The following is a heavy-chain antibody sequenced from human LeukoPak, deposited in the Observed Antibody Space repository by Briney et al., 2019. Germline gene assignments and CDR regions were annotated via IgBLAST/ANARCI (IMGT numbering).Heavy chain of an antibody. CDR3: ARSIHFSGWYYDY. CDR1: GGSIRSYY. CDR2: IYYSGTT. D-gene: IGHD6-19*01. V-gene: IGHV4-59*01. J-gene: IGHJ4*02. Sequence: SETLSLTCTVSGGSIRSYYWSWIRKPPGKGLEWIGFIYYSGTTNYNPSLKSRVTISVDTSRTQLSLKLSSVTAADTAVYYCARSIHFSGWYYDYWGQGTLVTVSS.